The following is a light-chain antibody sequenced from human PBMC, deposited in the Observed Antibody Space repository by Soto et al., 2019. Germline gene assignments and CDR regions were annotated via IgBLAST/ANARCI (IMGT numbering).Light chain of an antibody. Sequence: ENVLTQSPGTLSLSPGERATLSCRASQSVDSSYLAWYQQKPGQAPRLLIYGTSTRATGIPDRFSGSGSGTDFTLTINRLEPEDFAVYYCQQRSNWPITFGQGTRLEIK. CDR3: QQRSNWPIT. CDR2: GTS. CDR1: QSVDSSY. V-gene: IGKV3D-20*02. J-gene: IGKJ5*01.